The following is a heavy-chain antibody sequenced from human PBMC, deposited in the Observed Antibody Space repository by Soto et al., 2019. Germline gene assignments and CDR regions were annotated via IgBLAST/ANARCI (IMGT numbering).Heavy chain of an antibody. CDR1: GFTFSSYA. V-gene: IGHV3-30-3*01. CDR3: ARDSPFYGSGSYYRAILEYYGMDV. Sequence: GGSLRLSCAASGFTFSSYAMHWVRQAPGKGLEWVAVISYDGSNKYYADSVKGRFTISRDNSKNTLYLQMNSLRAEDTAVYYCARDSPFYGSGSYYRAILEYYGMDVWGQGTTVTVSS. J-gene: IGHJ6*02. D-gene: IGHD3-10*01. CDR2: ISYDGSNK.